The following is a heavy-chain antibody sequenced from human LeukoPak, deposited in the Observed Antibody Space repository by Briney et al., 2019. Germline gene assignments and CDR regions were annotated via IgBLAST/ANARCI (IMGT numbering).Heavy chain of an antibody. V-gene: IGHV1-18*01. CDR3: ARLARGSSSWYAVYYYYYMDV. CDR1: GYTFTSYG. J-gene: IGHJ6*03. Sequence: ASVKVSCKASGYTFTSYGISWVRQAPGQGLEWMGWISAYNGNTNYAQKLQGRVTMTTDTSTSTAYMELRSLRSDDTAVYYCARLARGSSSWYAVYYYYYMDVWGKGTTVTVSS. D-gene: IGHD6-13*01. CDR2: ISAYNGNT.